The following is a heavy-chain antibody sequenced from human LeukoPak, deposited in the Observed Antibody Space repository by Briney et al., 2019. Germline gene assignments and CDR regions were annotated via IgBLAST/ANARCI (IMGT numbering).Heavy chain of an antibody. D-gene: IGHD3-10*01. CDR3: ATQSVPHPITMVRGVEDY. J-gene: IGHJ4*02. CDR1: GFTFSSYA. Sequence: GAYLRLSCAASGFTFSSYAMSWVRQAPGKGLEWASAISGSGGSTYYADSVKGRFTISRDNSKNTLYLQMNSLRAEDTAVYYCATQSVPHPITMVRGVEDYWGQGTLVTVSS. CDR2: ISGSGGST. V-gene: IGHV3-23*01.